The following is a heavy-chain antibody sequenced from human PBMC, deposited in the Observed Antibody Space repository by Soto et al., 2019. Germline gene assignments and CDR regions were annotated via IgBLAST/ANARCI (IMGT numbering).Heavy chain of an antibody. CDR3: AHSDGGYEIIYFDF. J-gene: IGHJ4*02. CDR1: GFSFTTAGVA. CDR2: IYYNDDR. D-gene: IGHD5-12*01. V-gene: IGHV2-5*01. Sequence: SGPTLVNPTQTLTLTCTFSGFSFTTAGVAVGWIRQTPGGALEWLTLIYYNDDRRFSPSLKTRLTITGDTSKNQVILSLTNVDPGDTATYFCAHSDGGYEIIYFDFWGQGIPITVSS.